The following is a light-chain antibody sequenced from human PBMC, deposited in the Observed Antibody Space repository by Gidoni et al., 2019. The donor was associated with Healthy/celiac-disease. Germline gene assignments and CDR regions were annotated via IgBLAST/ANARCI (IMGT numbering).Light chain of an antibody. J-gene: IGKJ4*01. V-gene: IGKV1-9*01. CDR1: QGISSY. CDR2: DAS. Sequence: IQLTQSPSSLSASVGDRVTITCRASQGISSYLAWDQQKPGKAPKLLIYDASTLQSGVPSRFSGSGSGTDFTLTISSLQPEDFATYYCQQHNSYPLTFGGGTKVEIK. CDR3: QQHNSYPLT.